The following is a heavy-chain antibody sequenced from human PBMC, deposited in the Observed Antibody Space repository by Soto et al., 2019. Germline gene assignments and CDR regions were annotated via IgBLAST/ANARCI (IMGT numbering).Heavy chain of an antibody. V-gene: IGHV1-24*01. CDR2: FDPEDGET. CDR1: GYTLTELS. Sequence: GASVKVSCKVSGYTLTELSMHWVRQAPGKGLEWMGGFDPEDGETIYAQKFQGRVTMTEDTSTDTAYMELSSLRSEDTAVYYCATPAAGSDAFDIWGQGTMVTVS. D-gene: IGHD6-19*01. CDR3: ATPAAGSDAFDI. J-gene: IGHJ3*02.